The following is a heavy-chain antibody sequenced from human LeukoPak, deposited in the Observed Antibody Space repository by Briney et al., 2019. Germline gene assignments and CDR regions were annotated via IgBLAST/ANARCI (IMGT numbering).Heavy chain of an antibody. CDR2: IYHSGST. CDR3: ARGAHLYDSSGYGAFDI. Sequence: SETLSLTCAVSGGSISSGGYSWSWIRQPPGKGLEWIGYIYHSGSTYYNPSLKSRVTISVDRSKNQFSLKLSSVTAADTAVYYCARGAHLYDSSGYGAFDIWGQGTMVTVSS. D-gene: IGHD3-22*01. CDR1: GGSISSGGYS. J-gene: IGHJ3*02. V-gene: IGHV4-30-2*01.